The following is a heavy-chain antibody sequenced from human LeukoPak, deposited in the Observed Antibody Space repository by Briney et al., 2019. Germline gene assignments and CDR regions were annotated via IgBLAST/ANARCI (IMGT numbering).Heavy chain of an antibody. D-gene: IGHD3-3*01. J-gene: IGHJ4*02. Sequence: GGSLRLSCAASGFTFDDYAMHWVRQAPGKGLEWVSGISWNSGSIGYADSVKGRFTISRDNAKNSLYLQMNSLRAEDTALYYCAKGPLSGPFDYWGQGTLVTVSS. CDR3: AKGPLSGPFDY. V-gene: IGHV3-9*01. CDR1: GFTFDDYA. CDR2: ISWNSGSI.